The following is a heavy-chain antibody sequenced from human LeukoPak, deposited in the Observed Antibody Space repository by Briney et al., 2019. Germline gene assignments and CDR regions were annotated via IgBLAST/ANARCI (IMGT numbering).Heavy chain of an antibody. D-gene: IGHD3-3*01. J-gene: IGHJ6*02. CDR3: AREYYDFWSGYAYYYYYYGMDV. CDR2: MNPNSGNT. Sequence: GASVKVSCKASGYTFTSYDINWVRQATGQGLEWMGWMNPNSGNTGYAQKLQGRVTMTRNTSISTAYMELSSLRSEDTAVYCCAREYYDFWSGYAYYYYYYGMDVWGQGTTVTVSS. CDR1: GYTFTSYD. V-gene: IGHV1-8*01.